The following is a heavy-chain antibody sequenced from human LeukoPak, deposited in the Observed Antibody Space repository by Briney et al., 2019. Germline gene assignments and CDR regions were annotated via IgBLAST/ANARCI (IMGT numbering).Heavy chain of an antibody. V-gene: IGHV4-39*07. CDR2: IYYSGST. D-gene: IGHD3-16*01. Sequence: PSETLSLTCTVSGGSISSSSYYWGWIRQPPGKGLEWIGSIYYSGSTHYNPSLKSRVTISVDTSKNQFSLKLSSVTAADTAVYYCASYDYSHYNFDYWGQGTLVTVSS. CDR1: GGSISSSSYY. J-gene: IGHJ4*02. CDR3: ASYDYSHYNFDY.